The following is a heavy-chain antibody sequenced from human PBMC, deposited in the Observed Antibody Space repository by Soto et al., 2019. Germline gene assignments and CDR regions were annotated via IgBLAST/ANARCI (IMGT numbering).Heavy chain of an antibody. V-gene: IGHV1-3*01. Sequence: QVQLVQSGAEVKKPGASVKVSCKASGYTFTSYAMHWLRQAPGQRLEWMGWINAGNGNTTYSQKFQGRVTITRDTSASTAYMELSSLRSEDTAVYYCARLSWFGEYYYYGMDVWGQGTTVTVSS. J-gene: IGHJ6*02. CDR3: ARLSWFGEYYYYGMDV. CDR1: GYTFTSYA. D-gene: IGHD3-10*01. CDR2: INAGNGNT.